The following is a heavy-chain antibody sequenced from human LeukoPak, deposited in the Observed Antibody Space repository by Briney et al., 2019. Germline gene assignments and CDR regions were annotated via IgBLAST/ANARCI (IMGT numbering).Heavy chain of an antibody. J-gene: IGHJ5*01. CDR1: SGSISAHY. CDR2: LYTSGTT. CDR3: ARGISGDYDYNWFDS. Sequence: SETLSLTCTVSSGSISAHYWSWIRQSAEEGLEWIGRLYTSGTTRYNPSLKTRVTVSVDTSKNQFSLKLNSVTAADTAVYYCARGISGDYDYNWFDSWGQGILVTVSS. V-gene: IGHV4-4*07. D-gene: IGHD5-12*01.